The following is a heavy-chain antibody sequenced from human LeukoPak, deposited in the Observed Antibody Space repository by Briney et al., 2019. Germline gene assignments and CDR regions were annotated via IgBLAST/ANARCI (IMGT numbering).Heavy chain of an antibody. V-gene: IGHV3-21*04. D-gene: IGHD3-10*01. J-gene: IGHJ6*03. CDR3: ARAEHGSGSYSDYYYYYMDV. CDR2: ISGSGGCT. CDR1: GFTFSSYG. Sequence: PGGSLRLSCAASGFTFSSYGMSWVRQAPGKGLEWVSSISGSGGCTYYADSVKGRFTISRDNAKNSLYLQMNSLRAEDTAVYYCARAEHGSGSYSDYYYYYMDVWGKGTTVTISS.